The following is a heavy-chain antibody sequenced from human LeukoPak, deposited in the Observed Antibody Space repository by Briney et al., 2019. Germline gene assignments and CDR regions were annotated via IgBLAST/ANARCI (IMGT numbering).Heavy chain of an antibody. Sequence: PSETLSLTCTVSGGSISSGGYYWSWLRQHPGKGLEWIGYIYYSGSTYYNPSLKSRVTISVDTSKNQFSLKLSSVTAADTAVYYCARHDKDAFDIWGQGTMVTVSS. CDR1: GGSISSGGYY. V-gene: IGHV4-31*03. CDR3: ARHDKDAFDI. CDR2: IYYSGST. J-gene: IGHJ3*02.